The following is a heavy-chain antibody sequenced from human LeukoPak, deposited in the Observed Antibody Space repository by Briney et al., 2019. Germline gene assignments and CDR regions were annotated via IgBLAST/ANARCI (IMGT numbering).Heavy chain of an antibody. J-gene: IGHJ4*02. CDR3: ARYYDSSGYYSDY. D-gene: IGHD3-22*01. CDR1: GGSFSGYY. Sequence: PSETLSLTCAVYGGSFSGYYWSWIRQPPGKGLEWIGSIYYSGSTYYNPSLKSRVTISVDTSKNQFSLKLSSVTAADTAVYYCARYYDSSGYYSDYWGQGTLVTVSS. CDR2: IYYSGST. V-gene: IGHV4-34*01.